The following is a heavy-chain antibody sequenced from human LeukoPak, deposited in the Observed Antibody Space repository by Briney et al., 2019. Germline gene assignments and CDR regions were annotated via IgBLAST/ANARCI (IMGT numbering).Heavy chain of an antibody. Sequence: GGSLRLSCAASGFTVSSNYMSWVRQAPGKGLEWVSVIYSGGSTYHADSVKGRFTISRDNSKNTLYLQMNSLRAEDTAVYYCAREMVSGYYYDSSGYYTWGQGTLVTVSS. J-gene: IGHJ4*02. CDR2: IYSGGST. CDR1: GFTVSSNY. D-gene: IGHD3-22*01. CDR3: AREMVSGYYYDSSGYYT. V-gene: IGHV3-66*01.